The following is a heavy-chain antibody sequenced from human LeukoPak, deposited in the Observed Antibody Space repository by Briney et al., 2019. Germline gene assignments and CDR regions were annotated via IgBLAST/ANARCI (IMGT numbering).Heavy chain of an antibody. CDR1: GFTFSNAW. Sequence: GGSLRLSCAASGFTFSNAWMSWVRQAPGKGLEWVGRIKSKTDGGTTDYAAPVKGRFTISRDDSKNTLYLQMNSLKTEDTAVYYCTTVYNWNYVGAFDIWGQGTMVTVSS. CDR3: TTVYNWNYVGAFDI. D-gene: IGHD1-7*01. CDR2: IKSKTDGGTT. V-gene: IGHV3-15*01. J-gene: IGHJ3*02.